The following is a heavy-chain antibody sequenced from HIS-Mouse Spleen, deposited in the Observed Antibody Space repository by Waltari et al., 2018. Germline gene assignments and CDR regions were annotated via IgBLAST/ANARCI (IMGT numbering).Heavy chain of an antibody. CDR1: GFTFSSYC. J-gene: IGHJ4*02. CDR3: ARYSSSSGVDY. Sequence: QVQLVESGGGVVQPGRSLRLSCAASGFTFSSYCMHWVRQAPGKGVEWVAVIWYDGSNKNYADSVKGRFTISRDNSKNTLYLQMNSLRAEDTAVYYCARYSSSSGVDYWGQGTLVTVSS. V-gene: IGHV3-33*01. CDR2: IWYDGSNK. D-gene: IGHD6-6*01.